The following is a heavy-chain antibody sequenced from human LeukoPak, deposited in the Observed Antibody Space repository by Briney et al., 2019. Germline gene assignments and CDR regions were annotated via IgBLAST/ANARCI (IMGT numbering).Heavy chain of an antibody. Sequence: ASVKVSCKASGYTFTGYYMHWVRQAPGQGLEWMGWINPNSGGTNYARKFQGRVTMTRDTSISTAYMELSRLRSDDTAVYYCARDQRSTNYWFDPWGQGTLVTVSS. J-gene: IGHJ5*02. CDR3: ARDQRSTNYWFDP. D-gene: IGHD1-7*01. V-gene: IGHV1-2*02. CDR2: INPNSGGT. CDR1: GYTFTGYY.